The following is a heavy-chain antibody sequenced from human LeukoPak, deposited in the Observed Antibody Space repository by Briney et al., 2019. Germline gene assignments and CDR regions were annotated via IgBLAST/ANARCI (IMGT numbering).Heavy chain of an antibody. Sequence: PSETLSLTCSVSGGSINSRSYYWVWIRQPPGKGLEWIGSISNSGTTHYTPSLKSRVTISTDTSKNQFSLKLSSVTAADTAGYYCARHSTFGVVIIKASVRGPLDYWFQGTLVTVSS. CDR1: GGSINSRSYY. CDR3: ARHSTFGVVIIKASVRGPLDY. CDR2: ISNSGTT. V-gene: IGHV4-39*01. J-gene: IGHJ4*02. D-gene: IGHD3-3*01.